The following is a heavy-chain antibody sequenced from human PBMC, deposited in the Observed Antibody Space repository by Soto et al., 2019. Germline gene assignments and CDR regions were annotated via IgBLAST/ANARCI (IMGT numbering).Heavy chain of an antibody. D-gene: IGHD5-18*01. CDR1: GFTVSSNY. J-gene: IGHJ4*02. V-gene: IGHV3-53*01. CDR3: ARGFNYGYFDY. Sequence: GVSLRLSCAASGFTVSSNYMSWVRQTPGKGLEWVSVIYSGGSTYYADSVKGRFTISRDNSKNTLSLQMNSLRAEDTAVYYCARGFNYGYFDYWGQGTLVTVSS. CDR2: IYSGGST.